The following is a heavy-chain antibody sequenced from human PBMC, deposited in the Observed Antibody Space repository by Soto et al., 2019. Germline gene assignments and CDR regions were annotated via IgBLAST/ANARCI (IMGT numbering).Heavy chain of an antibody. CDR3: ARDTVAETRHLEIDY. V-gene: IGHV1-18*01. D-gene: IGHD6-19*01. Sequence: QVQLVQSGAEVKKPGASVKVSCKASGYTFTSYGISWVRQAPGQGLEWMGGISAYNGNTNYAQKLQGRVTMTTDTSTSTAYMERRSLRSDDTAVYYCARDTVAETRHLEIDYWGQGTLVTVSS. J-gene: IGHJ4*02. CDR2: ISAYNGNT. CDR1: GYTFTSYG.